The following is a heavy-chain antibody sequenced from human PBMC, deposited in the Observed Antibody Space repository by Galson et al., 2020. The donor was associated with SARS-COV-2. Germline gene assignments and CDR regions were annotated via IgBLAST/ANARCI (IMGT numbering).Heavy chain of an antibody. CDR1: GFTFSSYA. V-gene: IGHV3-30*04. CDR2: ISYDGSNK. Sequence: GGSLRLSCAASGFTFSSYAMHWVRQAPGKGLEWVAVISYDGSNKYYADSVKGRFTISRDNSKNTLYLQMNSLRAEDTAVYYCAKKNLDYVWGSYRPYYFDYWGQGTLVTVSS. J-gene: IGHJ4*02. D-gene: IGHD3-16*02. CDR3: AKKNLDYVWGSYRPYYFDY.